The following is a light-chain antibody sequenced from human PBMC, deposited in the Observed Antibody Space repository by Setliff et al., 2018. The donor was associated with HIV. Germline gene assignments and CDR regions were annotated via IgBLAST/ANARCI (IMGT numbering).Light chain of an antibody. CDR3: CSYAGSGPV. CDR2: DVK. V-gene: IGLV2-23*02. CDR1: SSDIGSHNH. Sequence: QSALAQPPSASGSPGQSVAISCTGTSSDIGSHNHVSWYQQHPDKAPKLMIYDVKNRPAGVSDRVSGSKSGNTASLTISGLQAEDEADYYCCSYAGSGPVFGAGTKVTVL. J-gene: IGLJ1*01.